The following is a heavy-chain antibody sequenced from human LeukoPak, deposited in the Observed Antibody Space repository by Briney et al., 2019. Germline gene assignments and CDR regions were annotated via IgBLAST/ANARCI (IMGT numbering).Heavy chain of an antibody. Sequence: GESLKISCKCSGYMFAHYWIGWVRQLARKGLEWMGIIYPVDSDTRYSPSFQGQVTISADKSISTAYLQWSSLKASDTAMYYCARQSYYGSGVVWFDPWGQGTLVTVSS. CDR1: GYMFAHYW. D-gene: IGHD3-10*01. V-gene: IGHV5-51*01. CDR2: IYPVDSDT. J-gene: IGHJ5*02. CDR3: ARQSYYGSGVVWFDP.